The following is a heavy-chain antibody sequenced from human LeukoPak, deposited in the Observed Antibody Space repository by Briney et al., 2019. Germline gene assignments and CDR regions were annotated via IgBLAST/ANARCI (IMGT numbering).Heavy chain of an antibody. CDR1: GFTFSSYS. J-gene: IGHJ4*02. CDR2: ISSSSSYI. D-gene: IGHD5-18*01. Sequence: GGSLRLSCAASGFTFSSYSMNWVRQAPGKGLEWVSSISSSSSYIYYADSVKGRFTISRDNAKNSLYLQMNGLRAEDTAVYYCARDHGYSYGVVYWGQGTLVTVSS. CDR3: ARDHGYSYGVVY. V-gene: IGHV3-21*01.